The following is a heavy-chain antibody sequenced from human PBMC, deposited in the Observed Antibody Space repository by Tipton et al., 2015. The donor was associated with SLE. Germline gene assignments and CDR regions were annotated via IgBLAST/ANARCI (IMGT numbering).Heavy chain of an antibody. CDR3: ARTPAYYDGNSYQYFFDY. J-gene: IGHJ4*02. Sequence: GLVKPSETLSLTCTVSGGSISSYYWSWIRQPPGKGLEWIGYIYYSGSTNYNPSLKSRVTISVDTSRNQFSLKLSSVTAADTAVYYCARTPAYYDGNSYQYFFDYWGQGTLVTVSS. CDR2: IYYSGST. D-gene: IGHD3-22*01. V-gene: IGHV4-59*01. CDR1: GGSISSYY.